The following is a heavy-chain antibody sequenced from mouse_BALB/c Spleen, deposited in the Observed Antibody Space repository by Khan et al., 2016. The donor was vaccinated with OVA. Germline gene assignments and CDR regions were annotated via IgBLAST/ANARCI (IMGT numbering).Heavy chain of an antibody. J-gene: IGHJ3*01. CDR3: ARRDYFGSSSFAY. V-gene: IGHV1S136*01. CDR2: INPYNDGT. Sequence: VQLKQSGPELVKPGASVKMSCKASGYTFTSYVMHWVKQKPGQGLEWIGYINPYNDGTKYNEKIKGKATLTSDKSSSTAYMELSSLTSEDSAVYYCARRDYFGSSSFAYWGQGTLVTVSA. D-gene: IGHD1-1*01. CDR1: GYTFTSYV.